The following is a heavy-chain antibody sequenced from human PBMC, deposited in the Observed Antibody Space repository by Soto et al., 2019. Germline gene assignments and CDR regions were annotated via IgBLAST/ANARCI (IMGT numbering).Heavy chain of an antibody. CDR2: SSSSGGYT. CDR3: ARSSGRRHVFTFDYGLDV. V-gene: IGHV3-11*06. J-gene: IGHJ6*02. D-gene: IGHD3-16*01. CDR1: GFSVGDNY. Sequence: PGGSLRLSCAASGFSVGDNYMIWIRQAPGKGLEWLSYSSSSGGYTNYADSVKGRFTISRDNAKNSLYLQMDSLRAEDTAVYFCARSSGRRHVFTFDYGLDVWGQGTTVTVSS.